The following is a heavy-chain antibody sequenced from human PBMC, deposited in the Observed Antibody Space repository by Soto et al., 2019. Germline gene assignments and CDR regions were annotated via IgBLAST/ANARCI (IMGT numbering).Heavy chain of an antibody. J-gene: IGHJ4*02. CDR2: ISYDGSNK. CDR3: AKCRDNWNQLPLDY. V-gene: IGHV3-30*18. Sequence: VAVISYDGSNKYYADSVKGRFTISRDNSKNTLYLQMNSLRAEDTAVYYCAKCRDNWNQLPLDYWGQGTLVTVSS. D-gene: IGHD1-20*01.